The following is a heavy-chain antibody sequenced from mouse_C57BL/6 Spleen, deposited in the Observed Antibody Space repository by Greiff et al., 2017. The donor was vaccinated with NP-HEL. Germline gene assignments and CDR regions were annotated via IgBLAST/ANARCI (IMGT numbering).Heavy chain of an antibody. V-gene: IGHV7-3*01. D-gene: IGHD1-1*01. J-gene: IGHJ1*03. Sequence: DVKLVESGGGLVQPGGSLSLSCAASGFTFTDYYMSWVRQPPGKALEWLGFIRNKANGYTTEYSASVKGRFTISRDNSQSILYLQMNALRAEDSATYYCASPSTTVVPHWYFDVWGTGTTVTVSS. CDR1: GFTFTDYY. CDR3: ASPSTTVVPHWYFDV. CDR2: IRNKANGYTT.